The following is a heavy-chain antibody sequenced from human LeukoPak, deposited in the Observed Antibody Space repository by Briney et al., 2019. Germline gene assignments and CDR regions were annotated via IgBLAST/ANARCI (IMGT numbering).Heavy chain of an antibody. CDR3: ARQAGGDYGDPVFDY. J-gene: IGHJ4*02. CDR1: GGTFSSYA. Sequence: GASVKVSCKASGGTFSSYAISWVRPAPGQGLEWMGGIIPIFGTANYAQKFQGRVTITADEPTSTAYMELSSLRSEDTAVYYCARQAGGDYGDPVFDYWGQGTLVTVSS. CDR2: IIPIFGTA. V-gene: IGHV1-69*13. D-gene: IGHD4-17*01.